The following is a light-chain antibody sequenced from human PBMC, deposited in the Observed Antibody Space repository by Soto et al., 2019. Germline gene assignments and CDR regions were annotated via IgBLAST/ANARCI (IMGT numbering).Light chain of an antibody. Sequence: EIVMTQSPATLSVSPGERATLSCRASQNIRTNLAWYQQKPGQPPRLLIYDASTRAAGIPARFIGSGSGTDFTLTISSLQPEDFATYYCQQSYSTPYTFGQGTKVDIK. CDR2: DAS. V-gene: IGKV3-15*01. CDR3: QQSYSTPYT. J-gene: IGKJ2*01. CDR1: QNIRTN.